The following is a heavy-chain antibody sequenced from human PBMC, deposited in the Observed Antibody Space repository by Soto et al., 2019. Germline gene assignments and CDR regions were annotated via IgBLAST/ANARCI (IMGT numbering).Heavy chain of an antibody. CDR2: IWSDGSNK. CDR3: ARGPLRFLEWLLDYYYYGMDV. D-gene: IGHD3-3*01. V-gene: IGHV3-33*01. Sequence: QVQLVESGGGVVQPGRSLRLSCAASGFTFSSYGMHWVRQAPGKGLEWVAVIWSDGSNKYYADSVQGRFIISRDNSKNTLYLQMTSLRAEDTAVYYCARGPLRFLEWLLDYYYYGMDVWGQGTTVTVSS. CDR1: GFTFSSYG. J-gene: IGHJ6*02.